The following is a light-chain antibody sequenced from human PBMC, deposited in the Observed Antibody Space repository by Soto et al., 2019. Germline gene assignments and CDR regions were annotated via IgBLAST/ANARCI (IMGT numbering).Light chain of an antibody. V-gene: IGLV1-44*01. CDR2: SDN. CDR1: SSNIGSRT. Sequence: QPVLTQPPSASGTPGQRVTISCSGSSSNIGSRTVDWYQQLPGAAPKLLIYSDNQRPSGVPDRFSGSKSGTSASLAISGLHSEDEADYYCEAWDDSLNGVVFVGGTQLTVL. J-gene: IGLJ2*01. CDR3: EAWDDSLNGVV.